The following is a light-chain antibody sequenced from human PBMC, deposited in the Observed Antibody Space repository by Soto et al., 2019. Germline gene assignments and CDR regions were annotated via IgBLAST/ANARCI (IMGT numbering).Light chain of an antibody. CDR3: QQYYPTPAIT. CDR1: QSVLYSSDNKNY. V-gene: IGKV4-1*01. J-gene: IGKJ5*01. Sequence: DIVMTQSPDSLAVPLGERATINCKSSQSVLYSSDNKNYLAWYQQKPGQPPKLLINWASTRESGVPDRFSGSGSGTDFTLTISSLQAEDVAVYYCQQYYPTPAITFGQGTRLEIK. CDR2: WAS.